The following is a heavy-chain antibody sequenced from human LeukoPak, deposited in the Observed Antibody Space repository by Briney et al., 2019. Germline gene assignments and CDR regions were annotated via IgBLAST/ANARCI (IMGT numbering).Heavy chain of an antibody. CDR3: ARLCYGSGSSYYFEY. CDR2: IYYMGST. D-gene: IGHD3-10*01. Sequence: SESLSLTCTVYGGSISSYYWSWIRQPPGEGLEWIGYIYYMGSTNYNPCLKSGVTISGDTSKNQFSLKRSAVTAGDRAGYYCARLCYGSGSSYYFEYWGQGTLVTVSS. J-gene: IGHJ4*02. V-gene: IGHV4-59*01. CDR1: GGSISSYY.